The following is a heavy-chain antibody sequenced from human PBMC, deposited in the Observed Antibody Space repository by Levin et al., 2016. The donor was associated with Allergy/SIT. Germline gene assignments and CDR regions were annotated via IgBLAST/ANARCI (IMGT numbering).Heavy chain of an antibody. V-gene: IGHV4-59*01. CDR2: IYYSGST. J-gene: IGHJ5*02. D-gene: IGHD2-15*01. Sequence: SETLSLTCTVSGGSISSYYWSWIRQPPGKGLEWIGYIYYSGSTNYNPSLKNRVTISVDTSKNQFSLKLSSVTAADTAVYYCARVVVVVAATSSLSWFDPWGQGTLVTVSS. CDR1: GGSISSYY. CDR3: ARVVVVVAATSSLSWFDP.